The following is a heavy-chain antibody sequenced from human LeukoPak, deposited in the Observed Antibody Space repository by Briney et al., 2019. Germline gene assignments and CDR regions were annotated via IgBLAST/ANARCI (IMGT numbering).Heavy chain of an antibody. CDR2: IYYSGST. Sequence: SETLSLTCTVSGGSISSSSYYWGWIRQPPGKGLEWIGSIYYSGSTYYNPSLKSRVTISVDTSKNQFSLKLSSVTAADTAVYYCARDLICGGDCWGWFDPWGQGTLVTVSS. CDR3: ARDLICGGDCWGWFDP. J-gene: IGHJ5*02. D-gene: IGHD2-21*02. CDR1: GGSISSSSYY. V-gene: IGHV4-39*07.